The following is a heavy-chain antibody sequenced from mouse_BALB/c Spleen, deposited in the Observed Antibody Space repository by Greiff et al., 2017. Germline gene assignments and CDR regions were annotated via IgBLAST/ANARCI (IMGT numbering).Heavy chain of an antibody. D-gene: IGHD1-2*01. J-gene: IGHJ4*01. CDR1: GFTFSDYY. CDR2: ISDGGSYT. V-gene: IGHV5-4*02. Sequence: EVKLVESGGGLVKPGGSLKLSCAASGFTFSDYYMYWVRQTPEKRLEWVATISDGGSYTYYPDSVKGRFTISIDNAKNNLYLQMSSLKSEDTAMYYCARGEYYGYVIYYYAMDYWGQGTSVTVSS. CDR3: ARGEYYGYVIYYYAMDY.